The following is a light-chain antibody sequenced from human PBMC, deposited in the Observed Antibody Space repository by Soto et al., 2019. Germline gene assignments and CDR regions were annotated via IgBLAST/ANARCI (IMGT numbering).Light chain of an antibody. V-gene: IGKV3-20*01. CDR1: QSVSSSY. CDR3: QQYGSSPNT. Sequence: EIVLTQSPGTLSLSPWERATLSCRASQSVSSSYLAWYQQKPGQAPRLLIYGASSRATGIPDRFSGSGSGTDFTLTISRLEPEDFAVYYCQQYGSSPNTFGGGTKVDIK. CDR2: GAS. J-gene: IGKJ4*01.